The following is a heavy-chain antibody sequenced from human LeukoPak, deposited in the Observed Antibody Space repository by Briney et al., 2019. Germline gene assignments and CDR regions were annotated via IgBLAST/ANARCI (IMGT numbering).Heavy chain of an antibody. V-gene: IGHV1-2*02. CDR3: AREEDYGGNSAD. Sequence: GASVKVSCKASGYTFTGYYMHWVRQAPGQGLEWMGWINPNSDGTNYAQKFQGRVTMTRDTSISTAYMELSRLRSDDTAVYYCAREEDYGGNSADWGQGTLVTVSS. D-gene: IGHD4-23*01. CDR2: INPNSDGT. J-gene: IGHJ4*02. CDR1: GYTFTGYY.